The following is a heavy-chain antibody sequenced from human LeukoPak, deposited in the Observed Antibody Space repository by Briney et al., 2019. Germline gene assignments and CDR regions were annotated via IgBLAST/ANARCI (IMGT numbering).Heavy chain of an antibody. CDR1: GFPFSSYA. J-gene: IGHJ4*02. CDR3: ASIVVVVAAPFDY. D-gene: IGHD2-15*01. CDR2: IYGSGGST. V-gene: IGHV3-23*01. Sequence: GGSLRLSCAASGFPFSSYAMSWVRGAPGKGLEWVSPIYGSGGSTYYADSVKGRFTIYRDNYKKTLYLQMNSLRAEDTDVYYCASIVVVVAAPFDYWGQGTLVTVSS.